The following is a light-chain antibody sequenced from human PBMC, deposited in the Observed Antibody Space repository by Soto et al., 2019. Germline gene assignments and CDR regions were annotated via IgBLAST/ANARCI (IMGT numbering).Light chain of an antibody. CDR1: HSLFYNSHNKNY. J-gene: IGKJ1*01. CDR3: QKCYSTHFG. V-gene: IGKV4-1*01. CDR2: WAS. Sequence: DIVMTQSPDSLAWYLRARGNTDCYSSHSLFYNSHNKNYLAWYQQKQGQPPKMLIYWASTRESGVPDRFSGSGSGKDFTITIRSMQDEDVEVYYCQKCYSTHFGFGQGNKVDIK.